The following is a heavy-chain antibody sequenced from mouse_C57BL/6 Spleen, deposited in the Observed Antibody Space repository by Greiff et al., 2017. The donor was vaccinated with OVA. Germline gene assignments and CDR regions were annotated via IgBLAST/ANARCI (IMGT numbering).Heavy chain of an antibody. V-gene: IGHV1-81*01. CDR1: GYTFTSYG. CDR3: ARSQDYFDY. Sequence: QVHVKQSGAELARPGASVKLSCKASGYTFTSYGISWVKQRTGQGLEWIGEIYPRSGNTYYNEKFKGKATLTADKSSSTAYMELRSLTSEDSAVYFCARSQDYFDYWGQGTTLTVSS. J-gene: IGHJ2*01. CDR2: IYPRSGNT.